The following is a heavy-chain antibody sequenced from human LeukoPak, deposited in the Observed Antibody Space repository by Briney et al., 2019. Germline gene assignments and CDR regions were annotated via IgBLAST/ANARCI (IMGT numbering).Heavy chain of an antibody. Sequence: PSETLSLTCTVSGASVSGSPYYWGWIRQPPGKGLEWIGSIYSSVRTYYNASLQSRVTISIETSKNQSSLRLNSVTAADTAIYYCAKSGGYGLIDYWGQGTLVTVSS. V-gene: IGHV4-39*01. D-gene: IGHD1-26*01. J-gene: IGHJ4*02. CDR1: GASVSGSPYY. CDR3: AKSGGYGLIDY. CDR2: IYSSVRT.